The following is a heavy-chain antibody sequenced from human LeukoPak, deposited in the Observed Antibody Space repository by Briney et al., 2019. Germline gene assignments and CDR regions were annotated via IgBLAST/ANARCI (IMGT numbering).Heavy chain of an antibody. Sequence: SVKVSCKASGGTFSSYAISWVRQAPGQGLEWMGGIIPIFGTANYAQKFQGRVTITADESTSTAYMELSSLRSEDTAVYYCAREANYYDSSGYFLWYFDYWGQGTLVTVSS. CDR3: AREANYYDSSGYFLWYFDY. V-gene: IGHV1-69*13. CDR2: IIPIFGTA. D-gene: IGHD3-22*01. CDR1: GGTFSSYA. J-gene: IGHJ4*02.